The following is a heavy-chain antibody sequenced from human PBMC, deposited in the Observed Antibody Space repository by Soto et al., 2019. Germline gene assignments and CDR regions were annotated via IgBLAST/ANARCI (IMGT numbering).Heavy chain of an antibody. D-gene: IGHD5-12*01. CDR1: GFTVSSNY. CDR3: ARGPEWLHLDY. CDR2: IYSGGST. V-gene: IGHV3-53*01. Sequence: PGGSLRLSCAASGFTVSSNYMSWVRQAPGKGLEWVSVIYSGGSTYYADSVKGRFTISRDNSKNTLYLQMNSLRAEDTAVYYCARGPEWLHLDYWGQGTLVTVSS. J-gene: IGHJ4*02.